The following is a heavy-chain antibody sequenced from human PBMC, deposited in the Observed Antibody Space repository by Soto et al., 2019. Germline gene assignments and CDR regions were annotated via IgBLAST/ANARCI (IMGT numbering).Heavy chain of an antibody. D-gene: IGHD1-7*01. V-gene: IGHV4-59*01. CDR3: VREHKWNYDY. CDR2: IYHSGRT. J-gene: IGHJ4*02. Sequence: QVQLQESGPGLVKASETLSLTCTVSGASIRSYYWSWIRQPPGKGLQWIGYIYHSGRTNHNPSLKSRVTISVDTSKNQFSLRLTSVTPADTAVYYCVREHKWNYDYWGQGTLVTVSS. CDR1: GASIRSYY.